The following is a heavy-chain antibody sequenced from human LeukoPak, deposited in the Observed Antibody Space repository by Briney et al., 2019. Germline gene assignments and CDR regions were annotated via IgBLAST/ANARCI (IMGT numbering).Heavy chain of an antibody. J-gene: IGHJ6*03. CDR2: ISSSSRYK. V-gene: IGHV3-21*01. CDR1: GFTFSSYN. CDR3: ARHKDYYYSYMDV. Sequence: GGSLRLSCAASGFTFSSYNMNWVRQAPGKGLEWVSSISSSSRYKYYADSVKGRFTISRDNAKNSLYLQMNSLRAEDTAVYYCARHKDYYYSYMDVWGKGTTVTISS.